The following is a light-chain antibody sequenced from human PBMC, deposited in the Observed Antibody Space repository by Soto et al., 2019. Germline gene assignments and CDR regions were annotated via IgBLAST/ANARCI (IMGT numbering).Light chain of an antibody. CDR3: QQYNNYSSLT. V-gene: IGKV1-5*01. CDR2: DAS. J-gene: IGKJ4*01. CDR1: QSISSW. Sequence: DIQMTQSPSTLSASVGDRVTITCRASQSISSWLAWYQQKLGRAPRLLIYDASSLESGVPSRFSGSGYGTEFTIPISSLQPHDFSTYYCQQYNNYSSLTFGGGTKVEIK.